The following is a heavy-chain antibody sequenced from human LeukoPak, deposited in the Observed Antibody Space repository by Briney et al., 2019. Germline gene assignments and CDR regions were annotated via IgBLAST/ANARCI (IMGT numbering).Heavy chain of an antibody. D-gene: IGHD6-6*01. V-gene: IGHV5-51*01. CDR3: ARHDPFEYSTSAGRGHFDY. J-gene: IGHJ4*02. Sequence: GESLKISCKGSGYSFTSYWIGWVRQMPGKGLEWMGIIYPGDSDTRYSPSFQGQVTISADKSISTAYLPWSSLKASDTAMYYCARHDPFEYSTSAGRGHFDYWGQGTLVTVSS. CDR1: GYSFTSYW. CDR2: IYPGDSDT.